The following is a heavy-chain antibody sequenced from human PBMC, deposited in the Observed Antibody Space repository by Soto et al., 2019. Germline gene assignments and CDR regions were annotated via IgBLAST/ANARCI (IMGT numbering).Heavy chain of an antibody. CDR1: GFSLSSTRMD. V-gene: IGHV2-5*02. CDR3: AHIVVAGLGYYFDY. D-gene: IGHD6-19*01. Sequence: QITLKESGPTRVKPTQTLTLTCTLSGFSLSSTRMDVGWIRQPPGKALEWLALIYWDDDKRYSPFLKSRLTITKDTSKNQVVLTMSNMDPVDTARYYCAHIVVAGLGYYFDYWGQGTLVTVSS. CDR2: IYWDDDK. J-gene: IGHJ4*02.